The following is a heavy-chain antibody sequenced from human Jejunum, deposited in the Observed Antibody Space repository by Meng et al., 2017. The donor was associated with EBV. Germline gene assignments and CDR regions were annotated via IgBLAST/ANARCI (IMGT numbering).Heavy chain of an antibody. Sequence: QLQLPESGPGLGKPSETLPLTCTVSGGSVNSGNVYWSWIRQPPGKGLEWIGYIYYSGSTNYIPSLKSRVTISLDTSKNQFSLKLSSVTAADTAVYYCAGLRYSGYDRAFDYWGQGALVTSPQ. D-gene: IGHD5-12*01. V-gene: IGHV4-61*01. J-gene: IGHJ4*02. CDR3: AGLRYSGYDRAFDY. CDR2: IYYSGST. CDR1: GGSVNSGNVY.